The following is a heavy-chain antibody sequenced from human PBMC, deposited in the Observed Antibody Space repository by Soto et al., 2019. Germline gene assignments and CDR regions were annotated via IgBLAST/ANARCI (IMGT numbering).Heavy chain of an antibody. CDR2: ISYDGSNK. CDR1: GLTFSSYT. J-gene: IGHJ4*02. CDR3: ARDPGSGWPPFDY. Sequence: QVQLVESGGGVGQPGRSLRLSCAASGLTFSSYTMHWVRQAPGKGLEWVAVISYDGSNKYYADSVKGRFTISRDNSKNTLYLQMNSLRAEDTAVFYCARDPGSGWPPFDYWGQGTLVTVSS. D-gene: IGHD6-19*01. V-gene: IGHV3-30-3*01.